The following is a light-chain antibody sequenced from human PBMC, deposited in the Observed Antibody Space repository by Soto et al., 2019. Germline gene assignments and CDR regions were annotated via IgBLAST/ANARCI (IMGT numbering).Light chain of an antibody. Sequence: QSVLTQPPSMSAAPGQRVTISCSGSSSNIGNNFVSWYQQFPGTAPKLLIFDNSQRPSGIPDRFFGSKSGTSATLAIIGPQTGDEAVYYCVTWDTKLSAVVFGGGTKLTVL. J-gene: IGLJ2*01. CDR3: VTWDTKLSAVV. CDR2: DNS. V-gene: IGLV1-51*01. CDR1: SSNIGNNF.